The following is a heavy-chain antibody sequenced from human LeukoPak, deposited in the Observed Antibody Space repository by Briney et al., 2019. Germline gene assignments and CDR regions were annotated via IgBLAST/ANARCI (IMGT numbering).Heavy chain of an antibody. CDR1: GFTFDDYA. J-gene: IGHJ4*02. V-gene: IGHV3-9*01. CDR2: ISWNSGSI. D-gene: IGHD2-21*02. CDR3: AKGGAIVVVTRLDY. Sequence: PGGSLRLSCAASGFTFDDYAMHWVRQAPGKGLEWVSGISWNSGSIGYADSVKGRFTISRDNAKNSLYLQMNSLRAEDTALYYCAKGGAIVVVTRLDYWGQGTLVTVSS.